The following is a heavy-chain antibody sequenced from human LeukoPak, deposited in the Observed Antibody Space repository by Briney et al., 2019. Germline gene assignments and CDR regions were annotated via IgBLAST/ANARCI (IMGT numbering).Heavy chain of an antibody. V-gene: IGHV3-7*01. J-gene: IGHJ3*02. CDR1: GFTFSSYW. CDR2: INQDESEK. D-gene: IGHD3-10*01. Sequence: GGSLRLSCAASGFTFSSYWLSWVRQAPGKGLEGVANINQDESEKYYVDSVKGRFTISRDNAKNSLYLQMNSLRAEDTAVYYCARDSSYGSGSYPLHAFDIWGQGTLVTVSS. CDR3: ARDSSYGSGSYPLHAFDI.